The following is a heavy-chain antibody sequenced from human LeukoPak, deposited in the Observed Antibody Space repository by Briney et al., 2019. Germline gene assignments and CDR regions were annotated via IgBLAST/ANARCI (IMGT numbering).Heavy chain of an antibody. CDR3: ARDRRSWIQLWLYDY. CDR2: INSVGSST. V-gene: IGHV3-74*01. Sequence: GGSLRLSCAASGFTFSSYWMHWVRQAPGKGLVWVSRINSVGSSTSYADSVKGRFTISRDNAKNTLYLQMNSLRAEDTAVYYCARDRRSWIQLWLYDYWGQGTLVTVSS. J-gene: IGHJ4*02. CDR1: GFTFSSYW. D-gene: IGHD5-18*01.